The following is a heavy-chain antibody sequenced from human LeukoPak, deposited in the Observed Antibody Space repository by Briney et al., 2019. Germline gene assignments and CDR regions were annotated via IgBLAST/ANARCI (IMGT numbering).Heavy chain of an antibody. CDR3: AKVSCRPDSGYDCSYYYYYGMDV. CDR2: ISGSGGST. J-gene: IGHJ6*02. D-gene: IGHD5-12*01. V-gene: IGHV3-23*01. CDR1: GFTFSSYA. Sequence: GGSLRLSCAASGFTFSSYAMSWVRQAPGKGLEWVSAISGSGGSTYYADSVKGRFTISRDNSKNTLYLQMNSLRAEDTAVYYCAKVSCRPDSGYDCSYYYYYGMDVWGQGTTVTVSS.